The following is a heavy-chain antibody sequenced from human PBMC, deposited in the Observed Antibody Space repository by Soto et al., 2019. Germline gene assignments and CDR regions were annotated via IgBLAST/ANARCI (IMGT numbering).Heavy chain of an antibody. J-gene: IGHJ6*02. CDR2: IIPILGIA. Sequence: QVQLVQSGAEVKKPGSSVKVSCKASGGTFSSYTISWVRQAPGQGLEWMGRIIPILGIANYAQKFQGRVTITADKATSTAYRELSSLRSEDTAVYYCARDALVLKQWLPTYGMDVWGQGTTVTVSS. V-gene: IGHV1-69*08. D-gene: IGHD6-19*01. CDR1: GGTFSSYT. CDR3: ARDALVLKQWLPTYGMDV.